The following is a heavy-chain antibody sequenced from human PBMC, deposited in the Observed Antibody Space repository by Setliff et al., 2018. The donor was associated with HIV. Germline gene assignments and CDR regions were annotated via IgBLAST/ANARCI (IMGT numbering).Heavy chain of an antibody. D-gene: IGHD3-22*01. J-gene: IGHJ5*02. CDR1: GYTFTTYA. Sequence: ASVKVSCKASGYTFTTYAIFWVRQAPGQRLEWMGIINPSGASTSYAQKFQGRVTMTRDTSTSTVYMELSSLRSEDTAVYYCARDRITMIVVGRQTGWFDPWGQGTLVTVSS. CDR2: INPSGAST. CDR3: ARDRITMIVVGRQTGWFDP. V-gene: IGHV1-46*03.